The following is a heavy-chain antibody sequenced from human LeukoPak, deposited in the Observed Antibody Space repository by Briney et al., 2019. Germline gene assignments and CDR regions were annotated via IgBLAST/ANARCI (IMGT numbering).Heavy chain of an antibody. J-gene: IGHJ3*02. CDR3: ARLSTVTTLHAFDI. CDR2: IYYSGST. Sequence: PSETLSLTCTVSGGSISSSSYYWGWIRQPPGKGLEWIVSIYYSGSTYYNPSLKSRVTISVDTSKDQFSLKLSSVTAADTAVYYCARLSTVTTLHAFDIWGQGTMVTVSS. D-gene: IGHD4-17*01. CDR1: GGSISSSSYY. V-gene: IGHV4-39*01.